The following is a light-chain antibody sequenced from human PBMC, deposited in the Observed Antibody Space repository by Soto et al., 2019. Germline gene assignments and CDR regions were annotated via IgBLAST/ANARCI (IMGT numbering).Light chain of an antibody. CDR2: KAS. J-gene: IGKJ4*01. Sequence: DIQMTQSPCTLSASVGDRATITCRASQSMSSWLAWYQQKPGKAPNLLIYKASSLESGVPSRFSGSGSGTEFTLTISSLQPDDFATYYCHQYNSYPLTFGGGTKVEIK. CDR1: QSMSSW. V-gene: IGKV1-5*03. CDR3: HQYNSYPLT.